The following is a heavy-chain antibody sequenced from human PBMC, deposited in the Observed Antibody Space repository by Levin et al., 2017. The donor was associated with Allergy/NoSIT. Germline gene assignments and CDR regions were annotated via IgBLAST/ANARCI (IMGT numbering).Heavy chain of an antibody. J-gene: IGHJ6*02. D-gene: IGHD4-23*01. CDR1: GSSMNNYY. Sequence: SETLSLTCTVSGSSMNNYYWTWIRQPPGKGLEWLGYISYSGSTNHNPSLKSRVTISVDTSKNQFSLSLTSVTAADTAVYYCTRDRNYGGNPYGMDVWGQGTTVTVSS. CDR3: TRDRNYGGNPYGMDV. CDR2: ISYSGST. V-gene: IGHV4-59*01.